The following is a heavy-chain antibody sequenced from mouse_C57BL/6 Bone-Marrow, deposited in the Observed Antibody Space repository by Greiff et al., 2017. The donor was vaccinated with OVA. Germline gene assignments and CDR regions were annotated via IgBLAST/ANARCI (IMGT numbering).Heavy chain of an antibody. CDR2: IYYDGSGT. CDR3: ARCWPYALDY. V-gene: IGHV5-16*01. Sequence: EVQLVESEGGLVQPGSSMKLSCTASGFTFSDYYMAWVRQVPEKGLEWVANIYYDGSGTYYLASLQRRFIISTDNATNTLYLQLSSLTSEDTATYYCARCWPYALDYWGPGTSVTVSS. CDR1: GFTFSDYY. J-gene: IGHJ4*01.